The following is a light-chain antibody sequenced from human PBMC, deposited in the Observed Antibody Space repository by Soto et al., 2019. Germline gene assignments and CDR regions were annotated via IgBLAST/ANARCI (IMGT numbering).Light chain of an antibody. CDR2: GNS. CDR3: QSYDSSLRALYV. CDR1: SSNIGAGYD. J-gene: IGLJ1*01. Sequence: QSVLTQPPSVSGAPGQRVTISRTGSSSNIGAGYDVHWYQQLPGTAPKLLIYGNSNRPSGVPDRFSGSKSGTSASLAITGLQAEDEADYYCQSYDSSLRALYVFGTGTKVTVL. V-gene: IGLV1-40*01.